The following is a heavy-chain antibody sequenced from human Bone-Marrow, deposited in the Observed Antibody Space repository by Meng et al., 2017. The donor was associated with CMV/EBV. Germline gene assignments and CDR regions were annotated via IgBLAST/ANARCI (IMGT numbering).Heavy chain of an antibody. Sequence: SCAASGFTCSSYSMNWVRQAPGKGLEWVSSISSSSSYIYYADSVKGRFTISRDNAKNSLYLQMNSLRAEDTAVYYCASHDSSGYPIDNWGQGTLVTVSS. CDR1: GFTCSSYS. CDR2: ISSSSSYI. V-gene: IGHV3-21*01. J-gene: IGHJ4*02. D-gene: IGHD3-22*01. CDR3: ASHDSSGYPIDN.